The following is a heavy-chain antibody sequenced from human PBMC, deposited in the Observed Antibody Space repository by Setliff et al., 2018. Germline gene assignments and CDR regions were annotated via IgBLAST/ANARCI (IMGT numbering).Heavy chain of an antibody. J-gene: IGHJ4*02. CDR1: GFTFRSYA. CDR2: VSGSGGST. D-gene: IGHD3-22*01. V-gene: IGHV3-23*01. CDR3: AKDSSYSMIVVVIPFDY. Sequence: CAASGFTFRSYAMSWVRQAPGKGLEWVSGVSGSGGSTYYTDSVKGRFTISRDNSKNTLYLQMNSLRAEDTAVYYCAKDSSYSMIVVVIPFDYWGQGTLVTVSS.